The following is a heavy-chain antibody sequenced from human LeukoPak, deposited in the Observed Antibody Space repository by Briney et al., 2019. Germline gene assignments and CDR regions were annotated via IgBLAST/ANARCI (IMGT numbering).Heavy chain of an antibody. Sequence: TGGSLRLSCAASGFTFSNDWMSWVRQAPGKGLEWVGRIKSNTDGGTTDYAAPVKGRFTISRDDSQNTPYLQMNSRKTEDTAVYYCTTGSPPDYWGQGTLVTVSS. V-gene: IGHV3-15*01. CDR1: GFTFSNDW. CDR3: TTGSPPDY. CDR2: IKSNTDGGTT. J-gene: IGHJ4*02.